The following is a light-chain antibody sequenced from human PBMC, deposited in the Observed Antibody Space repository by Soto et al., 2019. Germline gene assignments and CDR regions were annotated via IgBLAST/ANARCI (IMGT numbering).Light chain of an antibody. J-gene: IGLJ3*02. CDR3: SSYTSSSTWV. CDR1: SSDVGAYNY. Sequence: QSALTQPASVSGSPGQSITISCTGTSSDVGAYNYVSWYQQHPGKAPKPMIYEVSNRPSGVSDRFSGSRSGNTASLTISGLKAEDESDYYCSSYTSSSTWVFGAGTTLTVL. CDR2: EVS. V-gene: IGLV2-14*01.